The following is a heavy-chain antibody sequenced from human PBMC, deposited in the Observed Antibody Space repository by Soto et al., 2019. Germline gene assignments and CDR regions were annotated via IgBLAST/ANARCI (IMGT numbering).Heavy chain of an antibody. Sequence: EVQLVETGGGLIQPGGSLRLSCAASAFSISSNTMTWVRQAPGKGIEWVSLLYSGGNSNYADSVKGRFTISRDNSKNTMLLQMNRLKSEDTVVYYCARGQQVSTIGGVQGFDYWGKGTLVTVSS. CDR1: AFSISSNT. V-gene: IGHV3-53*02. CDR2: LYSGGNS. J-gene: IGHJ4*02. CDR3: ARGQQVSTIGGVQGFDY. D-gene: IGHD3-16*01.